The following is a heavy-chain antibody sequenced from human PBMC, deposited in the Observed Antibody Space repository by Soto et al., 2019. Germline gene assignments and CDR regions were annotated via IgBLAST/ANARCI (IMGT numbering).Heavy chain of an antibody. CDR2: ISAYNGNT. D-gene: IGHD6-13*01. CDR3: AREWAAAGPFDY. Sequence: QVQLVQSGAEVKKPGASVKVSCKASGYTFTSYGISWVRQAPGQGLEWMGWISAYNGNTNYAQKLQGRVTMTTETSMSKAYMELRGLRSDDTAVYYCAREWAAAGPFDYWGQGTLVTVSS. V-gene: IGHV1-18*01. J-gene: IGHJ4*02. CDR1: GYTFTSYG.